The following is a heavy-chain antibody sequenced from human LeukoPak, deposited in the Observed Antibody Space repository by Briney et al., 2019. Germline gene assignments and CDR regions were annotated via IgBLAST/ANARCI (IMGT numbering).Heavy chain of an antibody. Sequence: GGSLRLSCAASGFSFSTYTMHWVRQAPGKGLEYVSAITSNGDSKYYASSVKRRFTISRDNYKNTLYLQMGSLTTEDVALYYCAREFCDTNNCYKAALAYWGQGTLVSVSS. V-gene: IGHV3-64*01. CDR1: GFSFSTYT. J-gene: IGHJ4*02. D-gene: IGHD2-2*02. CDR3: AREFCDTNNCYKAALAY. CDR2: ITSNGDSK.